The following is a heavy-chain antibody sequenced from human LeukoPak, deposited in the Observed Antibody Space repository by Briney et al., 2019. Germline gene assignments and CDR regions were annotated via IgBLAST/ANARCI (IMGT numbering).Heavy chain of an antibody. CDR1: GFTFSTYA. D-gene: IGHD2-15*01. Sequence: PGGSLRLSCAASGFTFSTYAMRWVRQVPGKGLEWVSGISNTAGFTYYADSVKGRFTISRDNSKNTLYLQLNSLRAEDTAVYYCAKSNYYCSDSCQPDDAFDVWGQGTMVTVSS. CDR2: ISNTAGFT. V-gene: IGHV3-23*01. J-gene: IGHJ3*01. CDR3: AKSNYYCSDSCQPDDAFDV.